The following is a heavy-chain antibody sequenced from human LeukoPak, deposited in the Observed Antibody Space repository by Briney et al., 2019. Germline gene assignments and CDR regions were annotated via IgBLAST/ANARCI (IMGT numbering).Heavy chain of an antibody. Sequence: GASVKVSCKASGYTFTHHYINWVRQAPGQGLEWMGITYPSGGDTTYAQKFQDRVTMTRDTSTSTVYMELSSLRSEDTAVYYCATDLIRPYSSGGVGDYWGQGTLVTVSS. CDR1: GYTFTHHY. D-gene: IGHD6-19*01. CDR2: TYPSGGDT. CDR3: ATDLIRPYSSGGVGDY. J-gene: IGHJ4*02. V-gene: IGHV1-46*01.